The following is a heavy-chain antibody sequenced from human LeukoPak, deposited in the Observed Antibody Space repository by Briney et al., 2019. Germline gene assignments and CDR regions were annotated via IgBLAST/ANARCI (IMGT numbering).Heavy chain of an antibody. CDR3: ARNQYYYDSSGYYPGAFDI. J-gene: IGHJ3*02. CDR2: INPNSGGT. Sequence: GASVKVSCKASGYTFTGYYMHWVRQAPGRGLEWMGWINPNSGGTNYAQKFQGRVTMTRDTSISTAYMELSRLRSDDTAVYYCARNQYYYDSSGYYPGAFDIWGQGTMVTVSS. V-gene: IGHV1-2*02. D-gene: IGHD3-22*01. CDR1: GYTFTGYY.